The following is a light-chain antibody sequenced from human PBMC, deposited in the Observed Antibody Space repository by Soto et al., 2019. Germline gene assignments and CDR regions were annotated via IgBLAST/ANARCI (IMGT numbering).Light chain of an antibody. Sequence: QSVLTQPASVSGSPGQSITISCTGTSSVFGSYNLVSWYQQHPGKAPKLIIYEDSKRPSGVSNRFSGSKSGNTASLTISGLQAEDEADYYCCSYAGSGTYVFGTGTKVTVL. J-gene: IGLJ1*01. CDR2: EDS. V-gene: IGLV2-23*01. CDR3: CSYAGSGTYV. CDR1: SSVFGSYNL.